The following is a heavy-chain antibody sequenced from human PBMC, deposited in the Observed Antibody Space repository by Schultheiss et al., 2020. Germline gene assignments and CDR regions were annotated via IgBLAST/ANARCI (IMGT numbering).Heavy chain of an antibody. CDR3: ARRWYDFWSGSRLDP. J-gene: IGHJ5*02. V-gene: IGHV4-39*01. CDR2: IYYSGST. D-gene: IGHD3-3*01. Sequence: SETLSLTCTVSGASISSSSYYWGWIRQPPGKGLEWIGSIYYSGSTYYNPSLKSRVTISVDTSKNQFSLKLRSVTAADAAVYYCARRWYDFWSGSRLDPWGQGTLVTVYS. CDR1: GASISSSSYY.